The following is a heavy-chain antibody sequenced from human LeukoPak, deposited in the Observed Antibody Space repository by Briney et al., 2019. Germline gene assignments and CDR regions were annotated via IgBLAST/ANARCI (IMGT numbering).Heavy chain of an antibody. J-gene: IGHJ4*01. CDR1: GFIFSHYG. D-gene: IGHD4-11*01. Sequence: GGSLRLSCAASGFIFSHYGLHWVRQAPGKGLEWVAVIWSDGSNTFYAGSVKGRFTISRDNSQNTLFPQMNSLRADDTAMYYCARDAQRGFDYSNSLQYWGHGNLVTVSS. CDR3: ARDAQRGFDYSNSLQY. CDR2: IWSDGSNT. V-gene: IGHV3-33*01.